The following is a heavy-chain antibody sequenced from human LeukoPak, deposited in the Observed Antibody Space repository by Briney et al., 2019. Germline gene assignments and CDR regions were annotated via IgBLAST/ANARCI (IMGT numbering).Heavy chain of an antibody. D-gene: IGHD3-10*01. J-gene: IGHJ6*03. CDR2: ISYDGSNK. CDR1: GFTFSSYG. CDR3: AKPKGVWFGELIRHSYYYYIDV. V-gene: IGHV3-30*18. Sequence: GGSLRLSCAASGFTFSSYGMHWVRQAPGKGLEWVAVISYDGSNKYYADSVKGRFTISRDNSKNTLYLQMNSLRAEDTAVYYCAKPKGVWFGELIRHSYYYYIDVWGKGTTVTISS.